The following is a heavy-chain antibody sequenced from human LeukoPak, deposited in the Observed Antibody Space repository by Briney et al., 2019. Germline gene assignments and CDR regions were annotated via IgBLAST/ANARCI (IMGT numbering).Heavy chain of an antibody. Sequence: GGSLRLSCAASGFIFSSYSMSWVRQAPGKGLEWVSVITGSGGTTYYADSVKGRFTISRDSSKNTLYLQMNSLRAEDTAVYYCANSNWNTFDYWGQGTLVTVSS. CDR3: ANSNWNTFDY. V-gene: IGHV3-23*01. J-gene: IGHJ4*02. D-gene: IGHD1/OR15-1a*01. CDR1: GFIFSSYS. CDR2: ITGSGGTT.